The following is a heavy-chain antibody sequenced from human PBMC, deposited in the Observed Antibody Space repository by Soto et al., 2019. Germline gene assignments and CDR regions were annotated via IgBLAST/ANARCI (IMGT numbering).Heavy chain of an antibody. CDR2: INANSGST. CDR3: ARVVGADVFDC. Sequence: ASVKVSCKASGYTFTSYYMHWVRQAPGQGLEWMGIINANSGSTSYAQKFQGRVTMTTDTSTSTVYMELRSLRSDDTAVYYCARVVGADVFDCWGQGTLVTVSS. V-gene: IGHV1-46*01. CDR1: GYTFTSYY. D-gene: IGHD2-15*01. J-gene: IGHJ4*02.